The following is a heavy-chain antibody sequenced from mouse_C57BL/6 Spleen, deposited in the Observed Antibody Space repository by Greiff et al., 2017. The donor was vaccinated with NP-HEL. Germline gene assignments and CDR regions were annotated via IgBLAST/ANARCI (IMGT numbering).Heavy chain of an antibody. D-gene: IGHD2-4*01. CDR3: ARLGDDDGWFAY. Sequence: QVQLQQPGAELVMPGASVKLSCKASGYTFTSYWMHWVKQRPGQGLEWIGEIDPSDSYTNYNQKFKGKSTLTVDKSSSTAYMQLSSLTSEDSAVYYCARLGDDDGWFAYWGQGTLVTVSA. V-gene: IGHV1-69*01. J-gene: IGHJ3*01. CDR2: IDPSDSYT. CDR1: GYTFTSYW.